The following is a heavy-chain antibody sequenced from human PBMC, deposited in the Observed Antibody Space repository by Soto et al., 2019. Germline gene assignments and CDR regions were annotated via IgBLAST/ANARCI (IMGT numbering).Heavy chain of an antibody. CDR1: GGSFSGYY. V-gene: IGHV4-34*01. Sequence: PSETLSLTCAVYGGSFSGYYWSWIRQPPGKGLEWIGEINHGGSIHYNPSLKSRVTISAETSKNQFSLNLRSLTAADTALYYCARGSQWLDYWGQGALVTV. J-gene: IGHJ4*02. CDR2: INHGGSI. D-gene: IGHD6-19*01. CDR3: ARGSQWLDY.